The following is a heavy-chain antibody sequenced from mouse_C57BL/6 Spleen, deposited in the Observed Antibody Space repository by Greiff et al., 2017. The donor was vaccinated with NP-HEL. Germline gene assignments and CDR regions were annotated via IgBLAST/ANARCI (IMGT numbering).Heavy chain of an antibody. CDR1: GFTFSSYA. V-gene: IGHV5-4*01. CDR3: ARDGRLCAMDY. Sequence: EVQLVESGGGLVKPGGSLKLSCAASGFTFSSYAMSWVRQTPEKRLEWVATISDGGSYTYYPDNVKGRFTISSDNAKNNQYLQMSHLKSEDTARYYGARDGRLCAMDYWGQGTSVTVSS. J-gene: IGHJ4*01. CDR2: ISDGGSYT.